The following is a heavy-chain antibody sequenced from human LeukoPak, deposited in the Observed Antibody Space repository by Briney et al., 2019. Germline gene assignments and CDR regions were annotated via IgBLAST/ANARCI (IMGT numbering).Heavy chain of an antibody. D-gene: IGHD3-10*01. Sequence: PSETLSLTCAVYGGSFSGYYWSWIRQPAGKGLEWIGRIYTSGSTNYNPSLKSRVTMSVDTSKNQFSLKLSSVTAADTAVYYCARGRRVRGVSGFDYWGQGTLVTVSS. CDR3: ARGRRVRGVSGFDY. J-gene: IGHJ4*02. CDR1: GGSFSGYY. CDR2: IYTSGST. V-gene: IGHV4-59*10.